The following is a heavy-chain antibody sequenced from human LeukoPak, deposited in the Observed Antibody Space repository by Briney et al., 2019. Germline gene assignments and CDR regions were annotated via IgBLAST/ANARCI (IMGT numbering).Heavy chain of an antibody. D-gene: IGHD3-10*02. CDR3: ARGQIILWSGSYYFDY. J-gene: IGHJ4*02. V-gene: IGHV5-51*01. CDR2: IYPGDPDT. CDR1: GYSFTSYW. Sequence: GESLKISCKASGYSFTSYWIGWVRQMPGKGLEWMGIIYPGDPDTRYSPSFQGQVTISADKSISTAYLQWTSLKASDTAMYYCARGQIILWSGSYYFDYWGQGTLVTVSS.